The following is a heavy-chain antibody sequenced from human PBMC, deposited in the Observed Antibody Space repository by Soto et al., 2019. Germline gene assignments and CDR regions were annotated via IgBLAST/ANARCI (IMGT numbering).Heavy chain of an antibody. V-gene: IGHV3-48*01. J-gene: IGHJ6*03. CDR1: GFTFSSYS. Sequence: SGGSLRLSCAASGFTFSSYSMNWVRQAPGKGLEWVSYISSSSSTIYYADSVKGRFTISRDNAKNSLYLQMNSLRAEDTAVYYCAISFLGDFWSGYYNYYYYYMDVWGKGTTVTVSS. D-gene: IGHD3-3*01. CDR2: ISSSSSTI. CDR3: AISFLGDFWSGYYNYYYYYMDV.